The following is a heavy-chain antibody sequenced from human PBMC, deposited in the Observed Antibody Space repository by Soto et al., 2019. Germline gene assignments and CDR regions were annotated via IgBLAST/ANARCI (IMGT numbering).Heavy chain of an antibody. D-gene: IGHD3-9*01. CDR2: ISGGSTTI. J-gene: IGHJ3*02. CDR3: ARDLPSDILTGPVDAFDI. V-gene: IGHV3-48*03. Sequence: EVQLVESGGGLVQPGGSLRLSCAASGFRFSSCEMNWVRQTPGKGLEWVSYISGGSTTIYYADSVKGRFTISRDNARNSLFLQLNSLRTEDTAVYYCARDLPSDILTGPVDAFDIWGQGTMVTVSS. CDR1: GFRFSSCE.